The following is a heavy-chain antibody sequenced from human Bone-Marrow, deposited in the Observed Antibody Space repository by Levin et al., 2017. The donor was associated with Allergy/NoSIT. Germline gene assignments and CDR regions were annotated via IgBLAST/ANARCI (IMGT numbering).Heavy chain of an antibody. J-gene: IGHJ6*03. CDR2: IKQDGSEK. V-gene: IGHV3-7*04. Sequence: GESLKISCAASGFTFSSYWMSWVRQAPGKGLEWVANIKQDGSEKYYVDSVKGRFTISRDNAKNSLYLQMNSLRAEDTAVYYCARDQMVVAATDGPVGYYDYYYMDVWGKGTTVTVSS. CDR3: ARDQMVVAATDGPVGYYDYYYMDV. CDR1: GFTFSSYW. D-gene: IGHD2-15*01.